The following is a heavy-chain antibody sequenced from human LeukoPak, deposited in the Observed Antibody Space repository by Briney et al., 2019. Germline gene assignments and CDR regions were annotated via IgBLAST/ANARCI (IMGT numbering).Heavy chain of an antibody. V-gene: IGHV3-33*06. D-gene: IGHD5-18*01. CDR2: IWYDGSNK. CDR1: GFTSSSYG. Sequence: GGSLRLSCAASGFTSSSYGMHWVRQAPGKGLEWVAVIWYDGSNKYYADSVKGRFTISRDNSKNTLYLQMNSLRAEDTAVYYCAKDRKDHTALDYWGQGTLVTVSS. J-gene: IGHJ4*02. CDR3: AKDRKDHTALDY.